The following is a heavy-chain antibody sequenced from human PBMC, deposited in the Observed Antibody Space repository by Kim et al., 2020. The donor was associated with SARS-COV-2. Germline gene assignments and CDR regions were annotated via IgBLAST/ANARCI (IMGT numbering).Heavy chain of an antibody. D-gene: IGHD3-22*01. CDR2: ISTSGANT. CDR1: GFTFSTYA. J-gene: IGHJ4*02. CDR3: AKRMLSSSGNYYFDY. Sequence: GGSLRLSCAASGFTFSTYAMSWVRQAPGKGLEWFSAISTSGANTYYADSVKGRFTISRDNSKNTLYLQMNSLRAEDTAVYYCAKRMLSSSGNYYFDYCGQGTLVTVSS. V-gene: IGHV3-23*01.